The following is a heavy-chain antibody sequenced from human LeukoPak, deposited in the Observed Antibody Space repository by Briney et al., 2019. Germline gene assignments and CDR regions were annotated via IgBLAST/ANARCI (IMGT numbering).Heavy chain of an antibody. CDR3: ARIPYSSNWYWFDP. D-gene: IGHD6-13*01. Sequence: SVKVSCKASGGTFSSYTISWVRQAPGQGLEWMGRIIPILGIANYAQKFQGRVTITADKSTSTAYMELSSLRSEDTAVYYCARIPYSSNWYWFDPWGQGTLVMVST. CDR2: IIPILGIA. V-gene: IGHV1-69*02. CDR1: GGTFSSYT. J-gene: IGHJ5*02.